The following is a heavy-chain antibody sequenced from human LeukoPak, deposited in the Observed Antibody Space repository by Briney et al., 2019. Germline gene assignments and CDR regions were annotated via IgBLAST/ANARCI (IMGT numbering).Heavy chain of an antibody. CDR2: IYYSGGT. CDR3: AREKGPFDC. CDR1: GGSISSGGYY. V-gene: IGHV4-31*03. J-gene: IGHJ4*02. Sequence: SQTLSLTCTVSGGSISSGGYYWSWIRQHPGKGLEWIGYIYYSGGTYYNPSLKSRVAISVDTSKNQFSLKLTSVSVVDTAVYYCAREKGPFDCWGQGTLVTVSS.